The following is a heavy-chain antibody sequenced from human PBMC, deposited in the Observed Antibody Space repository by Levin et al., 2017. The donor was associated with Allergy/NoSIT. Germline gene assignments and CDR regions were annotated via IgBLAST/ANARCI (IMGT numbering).Heavy chain of an antibody. D-gene: IGHD3-10*01. V-gene: IGHV4-39*01. CDR1: GGSISSSSYY. Sequence: SETLSLTCTVSGGSISSSSYYWGWIRQPPGKGLEWIGSIYYSGSTYYNPSLKSRVTISVDTSKNQFSLKLSSVTAADTAVYYCARLMRYYYGSGSDYWGQGTLVTVSS. CDR2: IYYSGST. J-gene: IGHJ4*02. CDR3: ARLMRYYYGSGSDY.